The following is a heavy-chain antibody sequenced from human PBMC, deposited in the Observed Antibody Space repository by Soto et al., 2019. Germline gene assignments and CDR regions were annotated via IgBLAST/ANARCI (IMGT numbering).Heavy chain of an antibody. D-gene: IGHD5-12*01. Sequence: QVQLVQSGAEVKKPGSSVKVSCKASGGTFSSYAISWVRQAPGQGLEWMGGIIPIFGTANYAQEFQGRVTITADESTSTAYMELSSLRSEDTAVYYCAASRDGYNTYYYYGMDVWGQGTTVTVSS. J-gene: IGHJ6*02. CDR2: IIPIFGTA. CDR1: GGTFSSYA. V-gene: IGHV1-69*01. CDR3: AASRDGYNTYYYYGMDV.